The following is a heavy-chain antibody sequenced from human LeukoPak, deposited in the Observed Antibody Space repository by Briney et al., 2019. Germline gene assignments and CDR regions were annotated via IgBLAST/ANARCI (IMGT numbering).Heavy chain of an antibody. CDR3: ARLYYYDSSGYYDY. CDR2: IYYSGST. V-gene: IGHV4-59*08. D-gene: IGHD3-22*01. Sequence: SETLSLTCTVSGGAISSYYWSWIRQPAGKGLEWIGYIYYSGSTNYNPSLKSRVTISVDTSKNQFSLKLSSVTAADTAVYYCARLYYYDSSGYYDYWGQGTLVTVSS. CDR1: GGAISSYY. J-gene: IGHJ4*02.